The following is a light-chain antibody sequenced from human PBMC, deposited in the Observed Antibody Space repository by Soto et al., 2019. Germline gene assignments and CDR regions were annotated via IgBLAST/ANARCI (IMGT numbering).Light chain of an antibody. CDR2: GAS. V-gene: IGKV3-11*01. Sequence: IVLTQSPGTLSLSPGERATLSCRASQSVTNSYVAWYQHQLFQAPRRLIYGASNRATGIPARFSVSGSGTDFTLTISSLEPEDFAVYYCQQRSSWPLTFGGGTKVDI. J-gene: IGKJ4*01. CDR1: QSVTNSY. CDR3: QQRSSWPLT.